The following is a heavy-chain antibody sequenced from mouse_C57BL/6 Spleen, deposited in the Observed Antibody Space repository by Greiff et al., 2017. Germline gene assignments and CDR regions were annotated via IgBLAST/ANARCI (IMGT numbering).Heavy chain of an antibody. V-gene: IGHV5-9-1*02. CDR2: ISRGGDYI. CDR1: GFTFSSYA. Sequence: EVHLVESGEGLVKPGGSLKLSCAASGFTFSSYAMSWVRQTPEKRLEWVAYISRGGDYIYYADTVKGRFTISRDNARNTLYLQMSSLKSEDTAMYYCTRGGGITLDAMDYWGQGTSVTVSS. CDR3: TRGGGITLDAMDY. J-gene: IGHJ4*01. D-gene: IGHD1-1*02.